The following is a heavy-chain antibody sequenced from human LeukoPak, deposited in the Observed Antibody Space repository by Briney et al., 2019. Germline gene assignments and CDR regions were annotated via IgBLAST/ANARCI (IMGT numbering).Heavy chain of an antibody. CDR2: IYYSGST. CDR3: ARRRGRASFDY. J-gene: IGHJ4*02. CDR1: VGSISNYY. Sequence: PSETLSVTCTVSVGSISNYYWSWIRQPPGKGLEWIGYIYYSGSTYYNPSLKSRVTISVDTSRNQFSLKLSSVTAADTAVYYCARRRGRASFDYWGQGTLVTVSS. V-gene: IGHV4-59*08.